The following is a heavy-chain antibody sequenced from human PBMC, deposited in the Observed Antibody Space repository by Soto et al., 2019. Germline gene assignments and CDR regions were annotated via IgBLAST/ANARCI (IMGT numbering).Heavy chain of an antibody. V-gene: IGHV1-69*12. CDR1: GGTFSTYA. CDR2: IIPMCGTA. Sequence: QVQLVQSGAEVKKPESSVKVSCKAPGGTFSTYAISWVRQAPGQGLEWMGGIIPMCGTANYAQRFQDRVTITADESTNTVDMELRSLRSEDTAVYFCASGIQLWLRRINNGYSGWGQGTLVTVSS. D-gene: IGHD5-18*01. CDR3: ASGIQLWLRRINNGYSG. J-gene: IGHJ4*02.